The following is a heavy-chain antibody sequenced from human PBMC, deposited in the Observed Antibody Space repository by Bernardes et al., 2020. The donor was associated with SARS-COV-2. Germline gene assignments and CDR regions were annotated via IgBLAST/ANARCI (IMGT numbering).Heavy chain of an antibody. V-gene: IGHV3-30*18. CDR2: MSFDGRDE. CDR1: GFTFRRYG. D-gene: IGHD3-16*01. J-gene: IGHJ6*02. Sequence: GGSLRLSCAASGFTFRRYGMHWVRQAPGKGLEWLAVMSFDGRDENYAVSVKGRFTISRDNSKNTLHLQMSSLRAEDTAVYYCAKDLVPGSSWGVPSIRPRHSYYYGMDVWGQGTTVTVSS. CDR3: AKDLVPGSSWGVPSIRPRHSYYYGMDV.